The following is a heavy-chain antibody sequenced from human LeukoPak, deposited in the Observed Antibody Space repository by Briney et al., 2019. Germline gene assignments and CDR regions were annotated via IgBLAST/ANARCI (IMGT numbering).Heavy chain of an antibody. D-gene: IGHD3-22*01. CDR3: ARVVVITTYIDY. Sequence: SETLSLTCTVSGGSISSYYWGWIRQPPGKGLEWIGSIYYSGSTYYNPSLKSRVTISVDTSKNQFSLKLSSVTAADTAVYYCARVVVITTYIDYWGQGTLVTVSS. V-gene: IGHV4-39*01. CDR2: IYYSGST. J-gene: IGHJ4*02. CDR1: GGSISSYY.